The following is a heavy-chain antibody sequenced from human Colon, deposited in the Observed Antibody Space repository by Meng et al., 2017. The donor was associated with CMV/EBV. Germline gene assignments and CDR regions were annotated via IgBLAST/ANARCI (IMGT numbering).Heavy chain of an antibody. CDR3: ARDNSRVQGNIPILVVPRGFDL. CDR2: IRFDGSAE. V-gene: IGHV3-30*02. CDR1: GFIFSRYG. J-gene: IGHJ4*02. D-gene: IGHD3-22*01. Sequence: GESLKISCVASGFIFSRYGMHWVRQAPGKGLEWVTFIRFDGSAEYYADSVKGRFSISRDNAKNTVYLQMNSLRPEDSAVYYCARDNSRVQGNIPILVVPRGFDLWGQGTLVTVSS.